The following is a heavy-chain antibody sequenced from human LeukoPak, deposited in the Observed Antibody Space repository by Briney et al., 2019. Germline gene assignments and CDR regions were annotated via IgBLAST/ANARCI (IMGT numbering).Heavy chain of an antibody. Sequence: PGGSLRLSCAASGFTFNSYSMNWVRQAPGKGLEWVSSISSSSSYIYYADSVKGRFAISRDNAKNSLYLQINSLRAEDTAVYYCARALLGGVIVPPNAFDIWGQGTMVTVSS. CDR2: ISSSSSYI. CDR3: ARALLGGVIVPPNAFDI. V-gene: IGHV3-21*01. D-gene: IGHD3-16*02. J-gene: IGHJ3*02. CDR1: GFTFNSYS.